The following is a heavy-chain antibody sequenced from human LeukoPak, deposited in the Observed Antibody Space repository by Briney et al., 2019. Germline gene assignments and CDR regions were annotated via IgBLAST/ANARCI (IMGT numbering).Heavy chain of an antibody. V-gene: IGHV3-7*03. CDR2: IKQDGSEK. J-gene: IGHJ4*02. Sequence: GGSLRLSCAASGFTVRYSYINWVRQAPGKGLEWVANIKQDGSEKYYVDSVKGRFTISRDNAKNSLYLQMNSLRAEDTAVYYCARGATMVRDWGQGTLVTVSS. CDR3: ARGATMVRD. CDR1: GFTVRYSY. D-gene: IGHD3-10*01.